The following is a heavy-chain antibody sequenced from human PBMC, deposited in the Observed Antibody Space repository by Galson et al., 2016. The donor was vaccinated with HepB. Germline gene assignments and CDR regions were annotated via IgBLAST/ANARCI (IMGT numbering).Heavy chain of an antibody. CDR3: ARHLFGSSSDYYGMDV. CDR2: IYPGDSDT. J-gene: IGHJ6*02. D-gene: IGHD6-6*01. Sequence: SGAEVKKPGESLKISCKGSGYRFTNHWIGWVRQMPGKGLEWMGIIYPGDSDTRYSPSFQGQVTISAVKSISTAYLQWSSLKASDTAMYYCARHLFGSSSDYYGMDVWGQGTTVTVSS. V-gene: IGHV5-51*01. CDR1: GYRFTNHW.